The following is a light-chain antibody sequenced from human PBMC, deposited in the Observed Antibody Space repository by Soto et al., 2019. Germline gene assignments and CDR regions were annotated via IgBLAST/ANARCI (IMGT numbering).Light chain of an antibody. J-gene: IGLJ1*01. V-gene: IGLV1-51*01. CDR1: SSNIGNNY. Sequence: QSVLTPPPSVSAAPGKKVTISCSGRSSNIGNNYVSWYQQLPGTAPKLLIYDNNKRPSGIPDRFSGSKSGTSATLGITGLQTGDEADYYCGTWDSSLSAGRFFGTGTKLTVL. CDR2: DNN. CDR3: GTWDSSLSAGRF.